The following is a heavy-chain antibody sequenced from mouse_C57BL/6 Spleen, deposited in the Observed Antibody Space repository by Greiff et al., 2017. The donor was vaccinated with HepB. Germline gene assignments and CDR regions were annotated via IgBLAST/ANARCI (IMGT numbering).Heavy chain of an antibody. Sequence: EVKVVESGGDLVKPGGSLKLSCAASGFTFSSYGMSWVRQTPDKRLEWVATISSGGSYTYYPDSVKGRFTISRDNAKNTLYLQMSSLKSEDTAMYYCARLPTLYYFDYWGQGTTLTVSS. V-gene: IGHV5-6*01. J-gene: IGHJ2*01. CDR1: GFTFSSYG. D-gene: IGHD4-1*02. CDR2: ISSGGSYT. CDR3: ARLPTLYYFDY.